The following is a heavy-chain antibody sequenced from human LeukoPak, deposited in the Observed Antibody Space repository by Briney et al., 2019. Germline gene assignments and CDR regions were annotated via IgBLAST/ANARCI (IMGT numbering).Heavy chain of an antibody. CDR1: GFTFSNYD. V-gene: IGHV3-48*03. CDR2: ISTGGSTI. J-gene: IGHJ4*02. CDR3: VRRYCSSTSCSFDY. Sequence: GGSLRLSCAGSGFTFSNYDMNWVRQAPGQGLEWLSYISTGGSTIYHADSVKGRFTISRDNGNNTLYLQIKSMSPEDTALYYCVRRYCSSTSCSFDYWGQGTLVTVSS. D-gene: IGHD2-2*01.